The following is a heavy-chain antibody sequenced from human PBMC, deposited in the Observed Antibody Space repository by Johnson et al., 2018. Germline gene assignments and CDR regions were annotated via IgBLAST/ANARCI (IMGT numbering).Heavy chain of an antibody. Sequence: QVQLVQSGGGLVQPGGSLRLSCAASGFTFRSYWMSWVRQAPGKGLEWVAVISYDGSNKYYADSVKGRFTISRDNSKNTLYLQMNSLRAEDTAVYYCAKESYYYDSSGYYSGAFDIWGQGTMVTVSS. J-gene: IGHJ3*02. V-gene: IGHV3-30*18. CDR2: ISYDGSNK. D-gene: IGHD3-22*01. CDR3: AKESYYYDSSGYYSGAFDI. CDR1: GFTFRSYW.